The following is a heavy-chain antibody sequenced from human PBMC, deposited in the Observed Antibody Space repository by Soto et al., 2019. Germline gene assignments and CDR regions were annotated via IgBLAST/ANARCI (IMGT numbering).Heavy chain of an antibody. CDR1: GYTFTSYY. Sequence: GASVKVSCKGSGYTFTSYYMHWVRQAPGQGLEWMGIMNHSDGGRSYAQKFQGRVTMTKDTSTGTVYMELSSLRSEDTAVYYCASDSAIIIVDYWGQGTLVTVSS. CDR2: MNHSDGGR. J-gene: IGHJ4*02. V-gene: IGHV1-46*01. D-gene: IGHD3-10*01. CDR3: ASDSAIIIVDY.